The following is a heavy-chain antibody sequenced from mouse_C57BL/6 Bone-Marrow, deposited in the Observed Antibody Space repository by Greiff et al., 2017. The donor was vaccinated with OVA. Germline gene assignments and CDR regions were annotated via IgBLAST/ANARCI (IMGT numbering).Heavy chain of an antibody. J-gene: IGHJ2*01. V-gene: IGHV15-2*01. D-gene: IGHD3-2*02. CDR1: DSEVFPIAY. CDR2: ILPSIGST. CDR3: ARETAQATFDY. Sequence: QVQLQQSGSELRSPGSSVKLSCKDFDSEVFPIAYMSWVRQKPGHGFEWIGGILPSIGSTIYGEKFEDKAKLDADTLSNPAYLELNSLTSEDSAIYYCARETAQATFDYWGHGTTLTVSS.